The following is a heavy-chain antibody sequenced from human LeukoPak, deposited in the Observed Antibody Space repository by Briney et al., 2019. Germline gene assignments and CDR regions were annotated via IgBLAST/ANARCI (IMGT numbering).Heavy chain of an antibody. CDR1: GFTFRSYT. CDR2: ISPTSAYI. CDR3: ARASDFGGNLYYDH. V-gene: IGHV3-21*01. J-gene: IGHJ1*01. Sequence: GRSLRLSCAASGFTFRSYTMTWVRQAPGKGLEWVSSISPTSAYIYYQDSVKGRFTTSRDNGKSSVDLQMHGLRAEDTAVYYCARASDFGGNLYYDHWGRGTVVTVSS. D-gene: IGHD4-23*01.